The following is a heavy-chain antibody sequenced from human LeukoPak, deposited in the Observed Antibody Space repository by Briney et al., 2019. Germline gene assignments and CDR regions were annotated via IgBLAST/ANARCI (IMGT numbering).Heavy chain of an antibody. CDR3: ARHTSGYYSSFDY. D-gene: IGHD3-22*01. Sequence: SETLSLTCRVSGGSIRSYYWSWIRQPPRKGLEWIGYIYNTGSTNYNPSLKSRVTISVGPSKNQFSLKLSSVTAADTAVYYCARHTSGYYSSFDYWGQGTLVTVSS. J-gene: IGHJ4*02. V-gene: IGHV4-59*01. CDR1: GGSIRSYY. CDR2: IYNTGST.